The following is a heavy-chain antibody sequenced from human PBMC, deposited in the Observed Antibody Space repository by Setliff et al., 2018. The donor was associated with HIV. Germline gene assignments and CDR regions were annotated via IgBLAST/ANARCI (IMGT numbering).Heavy chain of an antibody. D-gene: IGHD1-26*01. CDR2: ISYDGGNK. Sequence: GGSLRLSCAASGFTFSSYGMHWVRQAPGKGLEWVAVISYDGGNKYYADSVKGRFTISRDNSKNTLYLQMNSLRAEDTAVYYCAKLPGEVGATTMDYWGQGTLVTVSS. J-gene: IGHJ4*02. CDR3: AKLPGEVGATTMDY. CDR1: GFTFSSYG. V-gene: IGHV3-30*18.